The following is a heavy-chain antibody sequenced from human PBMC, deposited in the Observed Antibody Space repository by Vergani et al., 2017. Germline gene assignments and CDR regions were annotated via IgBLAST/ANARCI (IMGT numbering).Heavy chain of an antibody. CDR1: GFKFSQFG. J-gene: IGHJ4*01. Sequence: QVQLVESGGGVVQPGTSLRLSCEASGFKFSQFGMHWVRQGPGKGLEWVSTISSDGGSTYYADSVKGRFTISRDNSKNTLYLQMNSLRVEDTAVYYCARAYGRYDWFDYWGQRTLVTVSS. CDR2: ISSDGGST. V-gene: IGHV3-NL1*01. CDR3: ARAYGRYDWFDY. D-gene: IGHD1-20*01.